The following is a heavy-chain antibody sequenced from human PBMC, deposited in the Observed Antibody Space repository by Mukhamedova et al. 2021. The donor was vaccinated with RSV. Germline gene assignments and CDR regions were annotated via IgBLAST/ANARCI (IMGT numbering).Heavy chain of an antibody. J-gene: IGHJ4*02. V-gene: IGHV3-23*01. CDR2: ISASDGST. CDR3: ARDWRSDY. Sequence: IRQAPGKGPEWVSDISASDGSTHYANSVKGRFTISRDNSKNTLYLQMNSLRAEDTAIYYCARDWRSDYWGQGTLVIVSS.